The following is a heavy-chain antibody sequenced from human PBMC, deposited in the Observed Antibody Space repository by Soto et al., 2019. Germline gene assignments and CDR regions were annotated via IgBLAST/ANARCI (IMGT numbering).Heavy chain of an antibody. Sequence: GGSLRLSCAASGFTFTRYSMNWVRQAPGKGLEWVSSISSTTNYIYYGDSMKGRFTISRGNAKNSLYLEMNSLRAEDTAVYYCARESEDLASNFDYWGQGTLVTVSS. CDR3: ARESEDLASNFDY. CDR1: GFTFTRYS. CDR2: ISSTTNYI. V-gene: IGHV3-21*06. J-gene: IGHJ4*02.